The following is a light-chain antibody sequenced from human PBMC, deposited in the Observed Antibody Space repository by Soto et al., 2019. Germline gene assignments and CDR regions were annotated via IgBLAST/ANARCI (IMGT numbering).Light chain of an antibody. Sequence: QSVLAQPASVSGSPGQSITISCTGASGYVGTYSLVSWYQQHPGKAPKVVIYEGHKRPSGVPDRFFGSTSVNTASLTISGLQTDDEADYYCCLYVGATTYVFGTGTKVTVL. CDR2: EGH. CDR1: SGYVGTYSL. J-gene: IGLJ1*01. V-gene: IGLV2-23*01. CDR3: CLYVGATTYV.